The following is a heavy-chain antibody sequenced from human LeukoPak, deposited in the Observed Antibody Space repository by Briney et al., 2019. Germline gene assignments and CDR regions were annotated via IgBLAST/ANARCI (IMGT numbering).Heavy chain of an antibody. D-gene: IGHD6-13*01. J-gene: IGHJ4*02. V-gene: IGHV3-21*01. CDR1: RFTFSSYS. CDR3: ARDRQQLEGFDY. CDR2: ISSSSSYI. Sequence: GGSLRLSCAASRFTFSSYSMNWVRQAPGKGLEWVSSISSSSSYIYYADSVKGRFTISRDNAKNSLYLQMNSLRAEDTAVYYCARDRQQLEGFDYWGQGTLVTVSS.